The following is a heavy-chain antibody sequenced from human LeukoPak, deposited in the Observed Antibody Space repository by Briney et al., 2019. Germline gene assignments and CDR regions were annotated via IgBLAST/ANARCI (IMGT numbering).Heavy chain of an antibody. CDR2: IKQDGSQK. CDR1: GFTLSSYW. J-gene: IGHJ4*02. D-gene: IGHD3-3*01. CDR3: AKDHDFWRFLFDY. V-gene: IGHV3-7*01. Sequence: GGSLRLSCAASGFTLSSYWMSWARQARGKGLEWVANIKQDGSQKYSVDSVKGPFTISRDNAKISLYLQMNSLRAEDTAAYYCAKDHDFWRFLFDYWGQGTLVTVSS.